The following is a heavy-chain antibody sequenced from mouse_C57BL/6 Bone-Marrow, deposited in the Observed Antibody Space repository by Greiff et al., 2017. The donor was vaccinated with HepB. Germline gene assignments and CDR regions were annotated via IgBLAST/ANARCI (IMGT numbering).Heavy chain of an antibody. CDR1: GYTFTSYW. V-gene: IGHV1-61*01. Sequence: QVQLQQPGAELVRPGSSVKLSCKASGYTFTSYWMDWVKQRPGQGLEWIGNIYPSDSETHYNQKFKDKATFTVDKSSSTAYMQLSSLTSEDSAVYYCARMNAMDYWGQGTSVTVSS. J-gene: IGHJ4*01. CDR3: ARMNAMDY. CDR2: IYPSDSET.